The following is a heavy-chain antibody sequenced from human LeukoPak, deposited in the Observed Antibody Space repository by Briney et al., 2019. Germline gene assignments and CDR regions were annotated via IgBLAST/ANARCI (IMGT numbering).Heavy chain of an antibody. CDR1: GFTFSHYG. CDR2: IHYDGSNT. Sequence: GGSLRLSCAASGFTFSHYGMHWVRQAPGKGLEWVAFIHYDGSNTYYADSVKGRFTISRDNSKNTLYLQMNSLRAVDTAVYYCAKDSESGSYDGGRGDYWGQGTLVTVSS. V-gene: IGHV3-30*02. CDR3: AKDSESGSYDGGRGDY. D-gene: IGHD1-26*01. J-gene: IGHJ4*02.